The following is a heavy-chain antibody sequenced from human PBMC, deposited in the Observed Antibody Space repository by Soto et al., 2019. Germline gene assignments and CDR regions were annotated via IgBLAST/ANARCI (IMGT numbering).Heavy chain of an antibody. Sequence: QVQLVQSGAQVKKPGSSVKVSCKASGDSFSTYAVSWVRQAPGQGLEWMGKIIPLLRSTTYAQKFRGRVTITADETTSTAYMDLTSLTAEDTAVYYCATDSGIVAVPAAMGFDYWCQGTLVTVSS. D-gene: IGHD2-2*01. CDR2: IIPLLRST. CDR3: ATDSGIVAVPAAMGFDY. CDR1: GDSFSTYA. J-gene: IGHJ4*02. V-gene: IGHV1-69*11.